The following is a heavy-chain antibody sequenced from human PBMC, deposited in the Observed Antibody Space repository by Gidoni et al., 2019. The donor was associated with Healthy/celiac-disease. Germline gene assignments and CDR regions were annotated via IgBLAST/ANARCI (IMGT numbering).Heavy chain of an antibody. CDR1: GFTFSRYS. V-gene: IGHV3-21*01. CDR2: ISSSSSYT. D-gene: IGHD6-19*01. Sequence: EVQLVESGGGLVKPGGSLRLSCAASGFTFSRYSRNWVRQAPGKGLEWVSSISSSSSYTYYADSVKGRFTISRDNAKNSLYLQMNSLRAEDTAVYYCARVGHDGGSGWLIYYFDYWGQGTLVTVSS. CDR3: ARVGHDGGSGWLIYYFDY. J-gene: IGHJ4*02.